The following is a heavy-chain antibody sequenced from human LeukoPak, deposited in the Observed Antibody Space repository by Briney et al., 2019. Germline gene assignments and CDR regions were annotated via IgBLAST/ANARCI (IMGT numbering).Heavy chain of an antibody. J-gene: IGHJ6*03. D-gene: IGHD6-13*01. CDR1: GGTFSSYA. Sequence: SVKVSCKASGGTFSSYAISWVRQAPGQGLEWMGRIIPIFGTANYAQKFQGRVTITADKSTSTAYMELSSLRSEDTAVYYCARSGYSSSFDYYYYMDAWGKGTTVTVSS. CDR2: IIPIFGTA. V-gene: IGHV1-69*06. CDR3: ARSGYSSSFDYYYYMDA.